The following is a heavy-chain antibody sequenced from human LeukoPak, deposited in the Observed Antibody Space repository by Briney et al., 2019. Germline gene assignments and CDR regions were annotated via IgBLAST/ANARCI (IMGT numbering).Heavy chain of an antibody. Sequence: PGGSLRLSCAASGFTFSIYSLNWVRQAPGKGLEWVSSISRSSSSIYYADSVKGRFTISRDDAENSLYLQMNSLRAEDTAVYYCAREDWNADAFDIWGQGTMVTVSS. J-gene: IGHJ3*02. CDR3: AREDWNADAFDI. CDR2: ISRSSSSI. CDR1: GFTFSIYS. D-gene: IGHD1-1*01. V-gene: IGHV3-21*01.